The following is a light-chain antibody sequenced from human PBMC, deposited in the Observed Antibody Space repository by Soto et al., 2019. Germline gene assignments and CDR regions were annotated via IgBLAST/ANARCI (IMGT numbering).Light chain of an antibody. V-gene: IGKV3-11*01. CDR3: QQRSSGPAT. J-gene: IGKJ3*01. CDR1: QSVYRF. CDR2: DAS. Sequence: EILLTQSPATLSLSPGERATLSFMASQSVYRFLAWYQQKPGQAPRLLIFDASYRAIGVPGRFSGSGSGTDFTLTISSLEPEDFAVYYCQQRSSGPATFGPGTKVDI.